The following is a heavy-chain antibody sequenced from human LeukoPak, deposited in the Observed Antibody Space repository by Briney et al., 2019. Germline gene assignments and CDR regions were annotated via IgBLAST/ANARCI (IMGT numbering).Heavy chain of an antibody. CDR2: IYYSGST. Sequence: SQTLSLTCTVSGGSISSGGYYWSWIRQHPGKGLEWIGYIYYSGSTYYNPSLKSRVTILVDTSKNQFSLKLSSVTAADTAVYYCARVDILTGYCFDYWGQGTLVTVSS. CDR3: ARVDILTGYCFDY. J-gene: IGHJ4*02. V-gene: IGHV4-31*03. CDR1: GGSISSGGYY. D-gene: IGHD3-9*01.